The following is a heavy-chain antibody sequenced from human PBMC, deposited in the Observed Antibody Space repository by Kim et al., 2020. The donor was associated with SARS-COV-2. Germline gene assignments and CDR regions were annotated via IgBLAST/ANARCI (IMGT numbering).Heavy chain of an antibody. Sequence: SETLSLTCAVSGGSISSGGYSWSWIRQPPGKGLEWIGYIYHSGSTYYNPSLKSRVTISVDRSKNQFSLKLSSVTAADTAVYYCARGADGSGSHWGFDYWGQGTLVTVSS. V-gene: IGHV4-30-2*01. CDR2: IYHSGST. J-gene: IGHJ4*02. CDR3: ARGADGSGSHWGFDY. D-gene: IGHD3-10*01. CDR1: GGSISSGGYS.